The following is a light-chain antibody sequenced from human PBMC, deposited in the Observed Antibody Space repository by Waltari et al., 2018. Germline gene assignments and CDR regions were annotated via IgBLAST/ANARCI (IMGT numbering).Light chain of an antibody. CDR1: SGDVGGYKY. CDR3: NSYTSSSTLA. CDR2: DVS. J-gene: IGLJ2*01. V-gene: IGLV2-14*03. Sequence: QSALTQPASVSGSPGQSITISCTGTSGDVGGYKYVSWYKQHPGKAPKLMIYDVSNRPSGVSDRFAGSESGNAAALTISGLQAEDEADYYCNSYTSSSTLAFGGGTKLTVL.